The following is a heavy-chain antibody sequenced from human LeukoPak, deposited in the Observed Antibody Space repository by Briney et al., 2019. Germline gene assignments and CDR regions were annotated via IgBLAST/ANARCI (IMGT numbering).Heavy chain of an antibody. CDR2: INHSGST. CDR1: GGSFSGYY. D-gene: IGHD1-14*01. CDR3: ARAKRKNYYYYYGMDV. V-gene: IGHV4-34*01. Sequence: PSETLSLTCAVYGGSFSGYYWSWIRQPPGKGLEWIGEINHSGSTNYNPSLKSRVTISVDTSKNQSSLKLSSVTAADTAVYYCARAKRKNYYYYYGMDVWGQGTTVTVSS. J-gene: IGHJ6*02.